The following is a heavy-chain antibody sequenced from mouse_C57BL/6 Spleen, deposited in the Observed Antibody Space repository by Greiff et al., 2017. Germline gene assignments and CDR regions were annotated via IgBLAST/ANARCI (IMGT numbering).Heavy chain of an antibody. D-gene: IGHD1-1*01. J-gene: IGHJ1*03. V-gene: IGHV1-76*01. CDR3: ARGLLRYFDV. CDR1: GYTFTDYY. Sequence: QVQLKQSGAELVRPGASVKLSCKASGYTFTDYYINWVKQRPGQGLEWIARIYPGSGNTYYNEKFKGKDTLTAEKSSSTAYMQLSSLTSEDSAVYFCARGLLRYFDVWGTGTTVTVSS. CDR2: IYPGSGNT.